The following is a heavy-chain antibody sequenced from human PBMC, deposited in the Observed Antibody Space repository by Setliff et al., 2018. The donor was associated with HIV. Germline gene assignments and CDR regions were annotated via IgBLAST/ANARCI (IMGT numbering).Heavy chain of an antibody. J-gene: IGHJ5*02. V-gene: IGHV3-74*01. D-gene: IGHD3-22*01. CDR1: GFTFSTYW. CDR2: IKTDGSST. Sequence: GGSLRLSCAASGFTFSTYWMHWVRQAPGKGLVWVSRIKTDGSSTSYADSVKGRFTISRDNAKNSLYLQMNSLGAEDTAVYYCAKSYFDRSGYLGSWGQGTLVTVSS. CDR3: AKSYFDRSGYLGS.